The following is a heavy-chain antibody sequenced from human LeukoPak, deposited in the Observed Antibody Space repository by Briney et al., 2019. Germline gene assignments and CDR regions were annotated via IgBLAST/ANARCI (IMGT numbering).Heavy chain of an antibody. V-gene: IGHV3-15*01. D-gene: IGHD2-8*01. Sequence: VGSLRLSCTASGFTFCDYPMTWVRQSPGNGPKGFGRIKSKTDGGTTDYAGLVKGRFTIPRDDSKNMLYLHLNILQTEDTPVFYCNTGYCNNGEKSGCNYWGQGTLVTVYS. CDR2: IKSKTDGGTT. CDR1: GFTFCDYP. J-gene: IGHJ4*02. CDR3: NTGYCNNGEKSGCNY.